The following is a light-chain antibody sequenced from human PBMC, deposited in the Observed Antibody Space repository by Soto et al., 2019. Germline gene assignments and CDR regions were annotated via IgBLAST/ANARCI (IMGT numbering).Light chain of an antibody. Sequence: QSVLTQPASVSGSPGQSITISCTGTSSDVGGYNYVSWYQHHPGKAPKLMIYDVNNRPSGVSNRCSGSKSGNTASLTISGLQSEDEADYYCISYTSSSTLVVFGGGTKVTVL. J-gene: IGLJ2*01. CDR3: ISYTSSSTLVV. CDR2: DVN. CDR1: SSDVGGYNY. V-gene: IGLV2-14*03.